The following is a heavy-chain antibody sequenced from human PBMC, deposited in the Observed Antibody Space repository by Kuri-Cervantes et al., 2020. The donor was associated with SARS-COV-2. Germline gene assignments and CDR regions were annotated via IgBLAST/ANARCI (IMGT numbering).Heavy chain of an antibody. CDR3: ARGDRTNNSCYGSSYYRDAFDI. Sequence: GESLKISCAASGFTFNNYWMHWVRQAPGKGLVWVSRLSTDGSRADYADSVKGRFTISRDNAKNTLYLQMNSLRVEDTAVYYCARGDRTNNSCYGSSYYRDAFDIWGQGTKVTVSS. CDR2: LSTDGSRA. D-gene: IGHD2-15*01. J-gene: IGHJ3*02. V-gene: IGHV3-74*01. CDR1: GFTFNNYW.